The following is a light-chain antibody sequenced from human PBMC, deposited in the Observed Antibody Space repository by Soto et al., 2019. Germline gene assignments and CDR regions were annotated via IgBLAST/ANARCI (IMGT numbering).Light chain of an antibody. V-gene: IGLV2-14*01. Sequence: QSALTQPASVSGSPGQSITISCTGTSSDVGGYNYVSWYQQHPGKAPKLMIYDVSNRTSGVSNRFSGSKSGNTASLTISGLQAEDEADDYCSSYTSSSSGVVFGGGTQVTVL. CDR3: SSYTSSSSGVV. CDR2: DVS. CDR1: SSDVGGYNY. J-gene: IGLJ2*01.